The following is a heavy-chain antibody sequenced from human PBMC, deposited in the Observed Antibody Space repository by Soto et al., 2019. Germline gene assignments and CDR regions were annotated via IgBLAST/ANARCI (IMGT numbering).Heavy chain of an antibody. D-gene: IGHD5-18*01. CDR2: IYYSGST. Sequence: QVQLQESGPGLVKPSQTLSLTCTVSGGSISSGDYYWSWIRQPPGKGLEWIGYIYYSGSTYYNPSLNSRVTISGDTSKNQFSLKLSSVTAADTAVYYCARHVDTAMVEGLDYYYGMDVWGQGTTVTVSS. CDR1: GGSISSGDYY. J-gene: IGHJ6*02. CDR3: ARHVDTAMVEGLDYYYGMDV. V-gene: IGHV4-30-4*01.